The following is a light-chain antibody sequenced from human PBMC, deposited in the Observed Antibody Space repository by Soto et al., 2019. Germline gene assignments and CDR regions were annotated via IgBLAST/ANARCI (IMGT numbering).Light chain of an antibody. CDR1: QNINNY. CDR3: QQYNGFPIT. J-gene: IGKJ5*01. CDR2: KTS. V-gene: IGKV1-5*03. Sequence: DIQMTQSPSSLSASVGDRVIITCQASQNINNYLNWYQQRPGKAPKLLIYKTSSLKSGVPSRFSGSGSGTEFTLTISSLQPDDFATYYCQQYNGFPITFGQGTRLEI.